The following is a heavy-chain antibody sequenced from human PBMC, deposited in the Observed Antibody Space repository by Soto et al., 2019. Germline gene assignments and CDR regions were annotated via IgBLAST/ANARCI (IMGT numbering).Heavy chain of an antibody. D-gene: IGHD1-26*01. Sequence: QVQLVQSGAEVKKPGASVKVSCKASGYTFTSYDINWVRQATGQGLEWMGWMDPNSGNTGYAQKYQGRVTMTRNTSIGRANMELGSLRSEDTAMYYRARGGRMSGVYWGQGTLVTVAS. CDR1: GYTFTSYD. CDR3: ARGGRMSGVY. J-gene: IGHJ4*02. V-gene: IGHV1-8*01. CDR2: MDPNSGNT.